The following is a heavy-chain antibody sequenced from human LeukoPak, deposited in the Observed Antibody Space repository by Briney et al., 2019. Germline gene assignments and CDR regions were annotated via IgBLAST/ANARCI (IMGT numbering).Heavy chain of an antibody. J-gene: IGHJ6*03. CDR2: INPKSGGT. D-gene: IGHD2-8*02. CDR3: AREDYTGNYMDV. CDR1: GYTFTAYY. Sequence: ASVKVSCKASGYTFTAYYIHWLRQAPGQGLEWVGWINPKSGGTDYAERFKGRVIMTRDTSINTAYMELSSLRPDDTAVYYCAREDYTGNYMDVWGKGTTVT. V-gene: IGHV1-2*02.